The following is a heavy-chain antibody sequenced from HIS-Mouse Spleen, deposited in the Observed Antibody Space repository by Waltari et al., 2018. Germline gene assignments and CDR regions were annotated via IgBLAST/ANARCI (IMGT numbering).Heavy chain of an antibody. D-gene: IGHD6-13*01. V-gene: IGHV4-39*07. CDR1: GGSISSSSYY. CDR3: AREIPYSSSWYDWYFDL. J-gene: IGHJ2*01. Sequence: QLQLQESGPGLVKPSETLSLTCTVSGGSISSSSYYWGWIRQPPGKGLELIGSIDSSGSTFDNPSLKSRVTRSVDTSKNQFSLKLSSVTAADTAVYYCAREIPYSSSWYDWYFDLWGRGTLVTVSS. CDR2: IDSSGST.